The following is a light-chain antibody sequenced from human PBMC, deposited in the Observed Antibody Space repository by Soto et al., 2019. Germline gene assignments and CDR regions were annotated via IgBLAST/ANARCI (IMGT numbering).Light chain of an antibody. CDR2: KAS. V-gene: IGKV1-5*03. CDR1: QTISSS. CDR3: QQYDRYSPYN. J-gene: IGKJ2*01. Sequence: DIQMTQFPPTLSASIGDRVTITCRASQTISSSLAWYQQKPGKAPKLLIYKASTLETGVPSRFSGSGSGPDFSLTLSSPQPDDFATYYRQQYDRYSPYNSGQRTRLEIK.